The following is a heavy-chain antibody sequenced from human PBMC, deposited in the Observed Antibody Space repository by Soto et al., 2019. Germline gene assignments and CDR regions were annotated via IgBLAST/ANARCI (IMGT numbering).Heavy chain of an antibody. CDR3: ARFYMVRGVMGAFDI. V-gene: IGHV4-31*03. J-gene: IGHJ3*02. CDR2: IYYSGST. Sequence: TLSITCTVTDGSISIVGDYCSRSRQHPGKGLEWIGYIYYSGSTYYNPSLKSRVTISVDTSKNQFSLKLSSVTAADTAVYYCARFYMVRGVMGAFDIWGQGTMVT. D-gene: IGHD3-10*01. CDR1: DGSISIVGDY.